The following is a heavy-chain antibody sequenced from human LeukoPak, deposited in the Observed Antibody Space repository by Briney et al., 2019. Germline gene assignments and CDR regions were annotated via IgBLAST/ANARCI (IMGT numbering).Heavy chain of an antibody. CDR2: ISYDGSNK. CDR3: AKDSLYIAADPRYFDY. D-gene: IGHD6-13*01. Sequence: GGSLRLSCAASGFTFSSYGMHWVRQAPGKGLEWVAVISYDGSNKYYADSVKGRFTISRDNSKNTLYLQMNSLRAEDTAVYYCAKDSLYIAADPRYFDYWGQGTLVTVSS. CDR1: GFTFSSYG. V-gene: IGHV3-30*18. J-gene: IGHJ4*02.